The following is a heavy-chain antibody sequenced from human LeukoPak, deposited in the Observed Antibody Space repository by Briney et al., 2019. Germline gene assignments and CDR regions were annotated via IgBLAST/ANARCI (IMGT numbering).Heavy chain of an antibody. CDR2: INAGNGNT. D-gene: IGHD3-22*01. CDR3: ASIYSSGYTYYYYYGMDV. J-gene: IGHJ6*02. CDR1: GYTFTSYA. V-gene: IGHV1-3*01. Sequence: ASVKVSCKAPGYTFTSYAMHWVRQAPGQRLEWMGWINAGNGNTKYSQKFQGRVTITRDTSASTAYMELSSLRSEDTAVYYCASIYSSGYTYYYYYGMDVWGQGTTVTVSS.